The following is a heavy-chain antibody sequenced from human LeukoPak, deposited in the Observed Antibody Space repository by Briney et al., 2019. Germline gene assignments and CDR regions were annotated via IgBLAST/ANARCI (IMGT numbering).Heavy chain of an antibody. D-gene: IGHD2-2*01. CDR2: INHSGTS. Sequence: SETLSLTCAVYGGSFKDYSWNWIRQSPGKGLEWIGDINHSGTSNYNPSLESRVTISVDTSKNQFSLKLSSVTAADTAVYYCARPRHCSSTSCYLSSPNWYFDLWGRGTLVTVSS. J-gene: IGHJ2*01. V-gene: IGHV4-34*01. CDR3: ARPRHCSSTSCYLSSPNWYFDL. CDR1: GGSFKDYS.